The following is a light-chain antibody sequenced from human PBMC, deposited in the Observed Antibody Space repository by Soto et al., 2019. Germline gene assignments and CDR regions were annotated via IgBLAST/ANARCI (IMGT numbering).Light chain of an antibody. CDR1: QSVSSSN. Sequence: EIVLTQSPGTLSLSPEERATLSCRASQSVSSSNLAWYQQKTSQDQRFFIYCASSRATGIPDRFSGSGSGTDFTLTISSLEPEDFAVYYCQQYGSSPRTFGQGTKVDIK. V-gene: IGKV3-20*01. J-gene: IGKJ1*01. CDR3: QQYGSSPRT. CDR2: CAS.